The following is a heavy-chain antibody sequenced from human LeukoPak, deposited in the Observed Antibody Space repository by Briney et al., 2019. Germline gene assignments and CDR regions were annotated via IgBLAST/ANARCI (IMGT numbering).Heavy chain of an antibody. CDR1: GYSFTSYA. D-gene: IGHD2-15*01. J-gene: IGHJ4*02. Sequence: GASVKVSCKASGYSFTSYAMHWVRQAPGQRLEWLGWINTGNGNTKYSQEFQDRVTITRDTSASTAYMELSSLRSEDMAAYYCARGYCSGGSCPIIDYWGQGTLVTVSS. V-gene: IGHV1-3*03. CDR2: INTGNGNT. CDR3: ARGYCSGGSCPIIDY.